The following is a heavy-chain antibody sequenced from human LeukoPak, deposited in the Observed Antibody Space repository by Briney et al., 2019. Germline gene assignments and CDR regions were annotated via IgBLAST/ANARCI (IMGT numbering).Heavy chain of an antibody. CDR2: ISSRSSNK. D-gene: IGHD4-23*01. J-gene: IGHJ6*03. V-gene: IGHV3-11*04. CDR1: GFTFSAYY. Sequence: GGSLRLSCTGSGFTFSAYYMSWIRQAPGKGLMWISYISSRSSNKYYADSVKGRFTISRDNAKNSLYLQMNSLRAEDTAVYYCARYGGNRYYYYYYYMDVWGKGTTVTVSS. CDR3: ARYGGNRYYYYYYYMDV.